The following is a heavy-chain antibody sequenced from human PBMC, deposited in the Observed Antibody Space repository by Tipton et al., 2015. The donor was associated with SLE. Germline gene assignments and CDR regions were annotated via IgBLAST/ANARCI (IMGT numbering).Heavy chain of an antibody. CDR3: ARDSPYSGSLRYYYYYGMDV. D-gene: IGHD1-26*01. CDR2: ISAYNGNT. Sequence: QLVQSGAEVKKPGASVKVSCKASGYTFINYGISWVRQAPGQGLEWMGWISAYNGNTNYAQKLQGRVTMTTDTSTTTAYMELRSLRSDDAAVYYCARDSPYSGSLRYYYYYGMDVWGQGTTVTVSS. J-gene: IGHJ6*02. V-gene: IGHV1-18*01. CDR1: GYTFINYG.